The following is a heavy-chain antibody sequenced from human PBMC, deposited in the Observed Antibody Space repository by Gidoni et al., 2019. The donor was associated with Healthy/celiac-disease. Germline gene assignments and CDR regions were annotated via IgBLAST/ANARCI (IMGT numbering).Heavy chain of an antibody. CDR2: ISYDGSNK. V-gene: IGHV3-30-3*01. Sequence: QVQLVESGGGVVQPGRSLRLSCAASGFTFSRYAMHWVRQAPGKGLEWVAVISYDGSNKYYADSVKGRFTISRDNSKNTLYLQMNSLRAEDTAVYYCAREGLQYEGYYYYMDVWGKGTTVTVSS. CDR1: GFTFSRYA. CDR3: AREGLQYEGYYYYMDV. D-gene: IGHD4-4*01. J-gene: IGHJ6*03.